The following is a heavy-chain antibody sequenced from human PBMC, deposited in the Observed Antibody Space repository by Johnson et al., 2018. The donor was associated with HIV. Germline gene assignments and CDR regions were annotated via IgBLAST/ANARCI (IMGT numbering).Heavy chain of an antibody. V-gene: IGHV3-20*04. CDR2: ISGCGGST. CDR1: GFTFDDYG. D-gene: IGHD1-26*01. J-gene: IGHJ3*02. CDR3: ARDRTGGAFDI. Sequence: EVQLVESGGGLVNPGGSLTLSCAASGFTFDDYGMSWVRQAPGKGLEWVVAISGCGGSTYYAESVKGRYTISRDNAKNSMYLQMNSLRAEDTALYYCARDRTGGAFDIWGQGTMVTVSS.